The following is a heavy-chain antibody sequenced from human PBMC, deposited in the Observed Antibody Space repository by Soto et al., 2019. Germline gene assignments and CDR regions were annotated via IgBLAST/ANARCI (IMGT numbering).Heavy chain of an antibody. CDR2: ISVYTGNT. Sequence: QVQLVQSGAEVKKPGASVKVSCKTSGYNFTSYGISWVRQAPGQGLEWMGWISVYTGNTKYAQKYQGRVTMTTDTSTSTGYMELRSLRSDDTAVYHCAREPPFSYNMDVWGQGTTVTVSS. CDR3: AREPPFSYNMDV. V-gene: IGHV1-18*01. D-gene: IGHD1-1*01. CDR1: GYNFTSYG. J-gene: IGHJ6*02.